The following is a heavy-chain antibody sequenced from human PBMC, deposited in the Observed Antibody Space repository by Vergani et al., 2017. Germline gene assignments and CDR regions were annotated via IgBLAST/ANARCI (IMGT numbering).Heavy chain of an antibody. Sequence: QVQLVQSGAEVKKPGSSVKVSCKASGGTFSSYAISWVRQAPGQGLEWMGGIIPIFGTANYAQKFQGRVTITADESTSTAYMELSSLRSEDTAVYYCARDSMIVVAPYYYYYGMDVWGQGTTVTVSS. J-gene: IGHJ6*02. V-gene: IGHV1-69*12. CDR2: IIPIFGTA. D-gene: IGHD3-22*01. CDR1: GGTFSSYA. CDR3: ARDSMIVVAPYYYYYGMDV.